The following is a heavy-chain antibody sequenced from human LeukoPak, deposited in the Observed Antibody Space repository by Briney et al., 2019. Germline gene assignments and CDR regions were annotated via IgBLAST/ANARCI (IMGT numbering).Heavy chain of an antibody. Sequence: APVKVSCKASGYTFTSYAMHWVRQAPGQRLEWMGWINAGNGNTKYSQKFQGRVTITRDTSASTAYMELSSLRSEDTAVYYCARDLMTTVVADYWGQGTLVTVSS. V-gene: IGHV1-3*01. CDR2: INAGNGNT. J-gene: IGHJ4*02. CDR1: GYTFTSYA. D-gene: IGHD4-23*01. CDR3: ARDLMTTVVADY.